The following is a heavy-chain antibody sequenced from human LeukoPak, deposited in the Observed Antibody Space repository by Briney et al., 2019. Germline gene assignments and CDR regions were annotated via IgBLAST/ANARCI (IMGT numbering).Heavy chain of an antibody. CDR3: VKGTPDGTFDN. D-gene: IGHD2-2*01. CDR1: GFTVSRNY. J-gene: IGHJ4*02. CDR2: THNGGST. Sequence: GGSLILSCAASGFTVSRNYMSWVRQAPGKGLEYVSTVTHNGGSTYYADSMKVRFTISRDNSKNTLYLQMGSLRADDTAVYYCVKGTPDGTFDNWGQGILVIVSS. V-gene: IGHV3-64D*09.